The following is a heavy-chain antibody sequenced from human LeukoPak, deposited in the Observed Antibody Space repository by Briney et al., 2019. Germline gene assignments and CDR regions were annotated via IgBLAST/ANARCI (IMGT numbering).Heavy chain of an antibody. V-gene: IGHV3-74*01. CDR2: INSDGSST. D-gene: IGHD2-15*01. CDR3: ASWDLLPLDP. CDR1: GFTFSSYW. Sequence: PGGSLRLSCAASGFTFSSYWMHWVRHAPGKGLVWVSRINSDGSSTNYADSVKGRFTISRDNAKNTLYLQMNSLRAEDTAVYYCASWDLLPLDPWGQGTLVTVSS. J-gene: IGHJ5*02.